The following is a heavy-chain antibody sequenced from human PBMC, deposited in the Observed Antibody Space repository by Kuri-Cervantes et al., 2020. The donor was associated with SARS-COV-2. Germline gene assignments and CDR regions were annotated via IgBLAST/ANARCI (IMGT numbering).Heavy chain of an antibody. CDR3: ARDSGPLRYSYFDY. V-gene: IGHV3-48*01. CDR2: ISSSSNTI. Sequence: GGSLRLSCVASGFTFSRYSMNWVRQAPGKGLEWVSYISSSSNTIYYADSVKGRSTISRDNAKNSLYLQMDSLRAEDTAVYYCARDSGPLRYSYFDYWGLGALVTVSS. J-gene: IGHJ4*02. D-gene: IGHD3-9*01. CDR1: GFTFSRYS.